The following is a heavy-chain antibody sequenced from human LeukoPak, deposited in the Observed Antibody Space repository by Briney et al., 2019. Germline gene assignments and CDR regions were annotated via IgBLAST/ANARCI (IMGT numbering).Heavy chain of an antibody. V-gene: IGHV4-59*08. CDR1: GGSINDYY. J-gene: IGHJ5*02. CDR3: ARRVTMSAPTTPDSWLHP. D-gene: IGHD3-3*01. Sequence: KPSETLSLTCTVSGGSINDYYWNWIRQPPGKRLEWIGHIHYSGITNYNPSLNSRVTISVDTSKGQFSLKLSSVTAADTAVYYCARRVTMSAPTTPDSWLHPWGQGTLVTVSS. CDR2: IHYSGIT.